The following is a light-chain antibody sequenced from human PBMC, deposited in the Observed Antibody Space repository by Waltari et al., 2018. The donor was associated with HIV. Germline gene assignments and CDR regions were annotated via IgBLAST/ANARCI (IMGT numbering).Light chain of an antibody. V-gene: IGLV7-46*01. CDR2: DAT. Sequence: VVPRSPPLTVPQAGPSPLPCASTTGPAPIAHHPYWSQQKPGQAPRTLVYDATDKHSWTPARFSPSFLGGKAALTLTAAQPEDEADYYCLLSYGSVRLFGGGTRLTV. CDR3: LLSYGSVRL. J-gene: IGLJ2*01. CDR1: TGPAPIAHH.